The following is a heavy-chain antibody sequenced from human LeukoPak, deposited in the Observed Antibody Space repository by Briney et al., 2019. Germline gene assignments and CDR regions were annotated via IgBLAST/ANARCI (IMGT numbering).Heavy chain of an antibody. Sequence: SETLSLTCAVYGGSFSGYYWSWIRQPPGKGLEWIGEINYSGSTNYNPSLKSRVTISVDTSKNQFSLKLSSVTAADTAVYYCARVVSGYCSGGSCYSGFDYWGQGTLVTVSS. J-gene: IGHJ4*02. CDR1: GGSFSGYY. CDR2: INYSGST. D-gene: IGHD2-15*01. V-gene: IGHV4-34*01. CDR3: ARVVSGYCSGGSCYSGFDY.